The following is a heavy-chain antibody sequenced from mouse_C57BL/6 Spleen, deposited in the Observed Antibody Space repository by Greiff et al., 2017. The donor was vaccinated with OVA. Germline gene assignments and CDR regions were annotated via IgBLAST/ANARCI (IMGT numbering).Heavy chain of an antibody. CDR2: IDPSDSYT. Sequence: VQLQQPGAELVMPGASVKLSCKASGYTFTSYWMHWVKQRPGQGLEWIGEIDPSDSYTNYNQKFKGKSTLTVDKSSSTAYMQLSSLTSEDSAVYYCARGGLGRGFAYWGQGTLVTVSA. CDR3: ARGGLGRGFAY. J-gene: IGHJ3*01. D-gene: IGHD4-1*01. V-gene: IGHV1-69*01. CDR1: GYTFTSYW.